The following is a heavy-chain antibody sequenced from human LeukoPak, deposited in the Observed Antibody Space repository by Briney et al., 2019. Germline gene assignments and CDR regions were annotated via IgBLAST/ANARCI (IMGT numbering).Heavy chain of an antibody. CDR3: ARLVYYYGSGSYNPNIDY. V-gene: IGHV4-39*01. Sequence: SETLSLTCTVSGGSISSSSYYWGWIRQPPGEGLEWIGSIYYSGSTYYNPSLKSGVTISVDTSKNQFSLKLSSVTAADTAVYYCARLVYYYGSGSYNPNIDYWGQGTLVTVSS. CDR2: IYYSGST. J-gene: IGHJ4*02. D-gene: IGHD3-10*01. CDR1: GGSISSSSYY.